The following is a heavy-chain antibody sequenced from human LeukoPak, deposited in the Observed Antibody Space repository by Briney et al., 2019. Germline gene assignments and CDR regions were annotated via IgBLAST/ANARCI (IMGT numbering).Heavy chain of an antibody. CDR1: GITFSSYA. CDR3: ARDLKPGWIQLWAYYFDY. CDR2: ISYDGSNK. V-gene: IGHV3-30*04. D-gene: IGHD5-18*01. Sequence: GGSLRLSCAASGITFSSYAMHWVRQAPGKGLEWVAVISYDGSNKYYADSVKGRFTISRDNSKNTLYLQMNSLRAEDTAVYYCARDLKPGWIQLWAYYFDYWGQGTLVTVSS. J-gene: IGHJ4*02.